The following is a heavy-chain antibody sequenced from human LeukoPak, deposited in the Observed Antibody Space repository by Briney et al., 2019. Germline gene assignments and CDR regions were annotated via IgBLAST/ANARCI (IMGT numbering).Heavy chain of an antibody. J-gene: IGHJ3*02. CDR2: MSGSGGST. V-gene: IGHV3-23*01. CDR1: GFTFRSYA. D-gene: IGHD5-12*01. CDR3: AKEWAVATIGGAFDI. Sequence: PGGSLRLSCAASGFTFRSYAMSWVRQAPGKGPEWVSTMSGSGGSTYYADSVKGRFTISRDNSKNTLYLQMNSLRAEDTAVYYCAKEWAVATIGGAFDIWGQGTMPTVSS.